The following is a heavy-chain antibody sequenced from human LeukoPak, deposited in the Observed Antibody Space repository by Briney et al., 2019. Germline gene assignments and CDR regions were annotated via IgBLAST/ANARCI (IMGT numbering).Heavy chain of an antibody. Sequence: ASVKVSCKASGYTFTSYGISWVRQAPGQGLEWMGWISAYNGNTNYAQKLQGRVIMSTDTSTSTAYMELRSLRSDDTAVYYCARVDEHIRRFDPWGQGTLVTVSS. CDR3: ARVDEHIRRFDP. D-gene: IGHD2-21*01. CDR1: GYTFTSYG. J-gene: IGHJ5*02. CDR2: ISAYNGNT. V-gene: IGHV1-18*01.